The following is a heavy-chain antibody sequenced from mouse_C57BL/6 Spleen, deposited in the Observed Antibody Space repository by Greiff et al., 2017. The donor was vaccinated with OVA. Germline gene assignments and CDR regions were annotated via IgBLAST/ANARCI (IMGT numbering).Heavy chain of an antibody. CDR2: IHPNSGST. D-gene: IGHD4-1*01. V-gene: IGHV1-64*01. J-gene: IGHJ2*01. CDR1: GYTFTSYW. Sequence: QVQLQQPGAELVKPGASVKLSCKASGYTFTSYWMHWVKQRPGQGLEWIGMIHPNSGSTNYNEKFKSKATLTVDKSSSTAYMQLSSLTSEDSAVYYCARDGARRNWGGLDYWGQGTTLTVSS. CDR3: ARDGARRNWGGLDY.